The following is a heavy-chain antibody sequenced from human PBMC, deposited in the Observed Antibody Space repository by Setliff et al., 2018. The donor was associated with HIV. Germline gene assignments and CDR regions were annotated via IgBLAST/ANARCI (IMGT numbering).Heavy chain of an antibody. Sequence: GASVKVSCKASGYTFTSYGISWVRQAPGQGLEWMGWINPKSGGTNFAQKLRGRVTMTRDTSISTAYMELTNLRSDDTAVYYCAREDGYTYRNWFDPWGQGTLVTVS. D-gene: IGHD5-12*01. V-gene: IGHV1-2*02. CDR3: AREDGYTYRNWFDP. J-gene: IGHJ5*02. CDR2: INPKSGGT. CDR1: GYTFTSYG.